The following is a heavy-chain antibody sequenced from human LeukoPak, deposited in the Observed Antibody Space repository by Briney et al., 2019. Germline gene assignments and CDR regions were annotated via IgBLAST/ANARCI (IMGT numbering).Heavy chain of an antibody. J-gene: IGHJ4*02. D-gene: IGHD3-22*01. V-gene: IGHV4-31*03. CDR2: IYYSGST. CDR3: ARPHYYDSSGYYPDLDY. Sequence: SETLSLTCTVSGGSISSGGYYWSWIRQHPGQGLEWIGYIYYSGSTYYNPSLKSRVTISVDTSKNQFSLKLSSVTAADTAVYYCARPHYYDSSGYYPDLDYWGQGTLVTVSS. CDR1: GGSISSGGYY.